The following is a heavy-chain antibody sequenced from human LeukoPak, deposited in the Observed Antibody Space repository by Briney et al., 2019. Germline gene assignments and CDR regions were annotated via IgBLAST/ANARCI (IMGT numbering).Heavy chain of an antibody. CDR3: ARDLRSSNP. V-gene: IGHV3-21*01. J-gene: IGHJ6*04. CDR1: EFTFSTYS. CDR2: ISSGSTYI. D-gene: IGHD1-26*01. Sequence: GGSLRLSCAASEFTFSTYSMTWVRQAPGKGLEWVSSISSGSTYIYYADSVKGRFTISRDNAKNSLYLQMNSLRAEDTAVYYCARDLRSSNPWGKGTTVTVSS.